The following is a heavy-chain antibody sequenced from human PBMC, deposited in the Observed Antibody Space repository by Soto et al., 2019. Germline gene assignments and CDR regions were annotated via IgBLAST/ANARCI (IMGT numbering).Heavy chain of an antibody. V-gene: IGHV3-48*02. J-gene: IGHJ4*02. CDR3: ATLQLGREEIFDS. CDR2: ISETSIAI. Sequence: VQLLESGGGLVQPGGSLRLSCAASGFNFKTYSMNWVRQAPGKGLEWVSYISETSIAIYYRDSVKGRFTISRDNAKNTLYLQMNSLRDEDTAVYYCATLQLGREEIFDSWGQGTLVTVSS. D-gene: IGHD1-1*01. CDR1: GFNFKTYS.